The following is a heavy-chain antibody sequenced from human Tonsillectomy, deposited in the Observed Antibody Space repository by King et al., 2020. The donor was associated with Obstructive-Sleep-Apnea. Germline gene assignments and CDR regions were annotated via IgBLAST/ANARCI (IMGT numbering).Heavy chain of an antibody. D-gene: IGHD6-13*01. CDR2: ISYDGNTK. CDR3: AKDPGRLSIAPAVDYYYGMDV. J-gene: IGHJ6*02. Sequence: VQLVESGGGVVQPERSLRLSCVASGFTFSGYAMDWVRQAPGKGLEWVAVISYDGNTKYYADSVKGRFTISRDNSKKTLYLQMNSLRADDTAVYFCAKDPGRLSIAPAVDYYYGMDVWGHGTTVSVSS. CDR1: GFTFSGYA. V-gene: IGHV3-30*04.